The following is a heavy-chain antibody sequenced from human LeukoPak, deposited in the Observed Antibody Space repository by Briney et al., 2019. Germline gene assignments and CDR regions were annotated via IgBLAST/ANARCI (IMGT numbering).Heavy chain of an antibody. J-gene: IGHJ4*02. Sequence: ASAKVSCKASGYTFASYDINWLRQATGQGVEWMGWMNPNSANTGYAQKFQGRVTMTRNSSISTAYMELSSLISEDTAVYYCARGTRTGEDGTAGTFDYWGQGTLVTVSS. CDR2: MNPNSANT. V-gene: IGHV1-8*01. CDR3: ARGTRTGEDGTAGTFDY. CDR1: GYTFASYD. D-gene: IGHD1-26*01.